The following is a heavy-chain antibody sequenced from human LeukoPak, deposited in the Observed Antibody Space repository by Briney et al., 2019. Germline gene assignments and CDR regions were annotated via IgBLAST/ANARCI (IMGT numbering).Heavy chain of an antibody. V-gene: IGHV3-30*03. CDR2: ISYDGNKK. D-gene: IGHD6-19*01. J-gene: IGHJ4*02. CDR1: GFTFSTYG. Sequence: GRSLRLSCAASGFTFSTYGMHWVRQAPGKGLEWVAIISYDGNKKYYADSVKGRFTISRDNSKNTLYLQMNSLRAEDTAVYYCARGDSSGWGFDYWGQGTLVTVSS. CDR3: ARGDSSGWGFDY.